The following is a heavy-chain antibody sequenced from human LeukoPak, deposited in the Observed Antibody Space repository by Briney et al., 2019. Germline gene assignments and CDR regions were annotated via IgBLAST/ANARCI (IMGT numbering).Heavy chain of an antibody. CDR2: ISAYNGNT. J-gene: IGHJ4*02. Sequence: ASVKVSCKASGYTFTSYGISWVRQAPGQGLEWMGWISAYNGNTNYAQKLQCRVTMTTDTSTSTAYMELRSLRSDDTAVYYCARDALYYDSSGYSSHYFDYWGQGTLVTVSS. D-gene: IGHD3-22*01. CDR3: ARDALYYDSSGYSSHYFDY. V-gene: IGHV1-18*01. CDR1: GYTFTSYG.